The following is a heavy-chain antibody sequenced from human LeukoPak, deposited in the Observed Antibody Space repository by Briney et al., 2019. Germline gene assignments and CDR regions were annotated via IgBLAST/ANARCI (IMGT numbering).Heavy chain of an antibody. CDR2: ISAYNGNT. CDR3: ARVGGNPANYYYYMDV. V-gene: IGHV1-18*01. J-gene: IGHJ6*03. D-gene: IGHD3-10*01. Sequence: ASVTVSFKASGYTFTSYGISWVRQAPGQGLEWMGWISAYNGNTNYAQKLQGRVTMTTDTSTSTAYMELRSLRSDDTAVYYCARVGGNPANYYYYMDVWGKGTTVTVSS. CDR1: GYTFTSYG.